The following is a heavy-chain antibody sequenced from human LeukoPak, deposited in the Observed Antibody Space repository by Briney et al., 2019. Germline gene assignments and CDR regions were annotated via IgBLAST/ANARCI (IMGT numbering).Heavy chain of an antibody. Sequence: PSETLSLTCTVSGGSISSYYWSWIRQPAGKGLEWIGRIYTSGSTNYNPSLKSRVTMSVDTSKNQFSLKLSSVTAADTAVYYCARVGRVYYDSSGYALDAFGIWGQGAMVTVSS. CDR3: ARVGRVYYDSSGYALDAFGI. CDR1: GGSISSYY. CDR2: IYTSGST. J-gene: IGHJ3*02. V-gene: IGHV4-4*07. D-gene: IGHD3-22*01.